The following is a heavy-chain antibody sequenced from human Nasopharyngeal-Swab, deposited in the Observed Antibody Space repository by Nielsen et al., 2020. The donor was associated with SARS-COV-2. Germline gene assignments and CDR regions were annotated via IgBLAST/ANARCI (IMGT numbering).Heavy chain of an antibody. Sequence: ASVKVSCKASGYTFTSYGISWVRQAPGQGLEWMGWISAYNGNTNYAQKLQGRVTMTTDTSTSTAYMELRSLRSDDTAVYYCARDRGYCSSTSCHDNWFDPWGQGTLVTVSS. D-gene: IGHD2-2*01. CDR2: ISAYNGNT. V-gene: IGHV1-18*01. J-gene: IGHJ5*02. CDR1: GYTFTSYG. CDR3: ARDRGYCSSTSCHDNWFDP.